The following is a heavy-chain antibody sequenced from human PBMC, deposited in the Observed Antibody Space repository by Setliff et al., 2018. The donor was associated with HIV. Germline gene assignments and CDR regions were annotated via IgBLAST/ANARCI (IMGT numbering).Heavy chain of an antibody. Sequence: SETLSLTCTVSGGSISSYYWSRIRQPAGKGLEWIGHIYTSGSTNYNPSLKSRVTMSVDTSKNQFSLKLSSVTAADTAVYYCARDVPWGDYYYYMDVWGKGTTVTSP. CDR1: GGSISSYY. D-gene: IGHD3-16*01. V-gene: IGHV4-4*07. CDR2: IYTSGST. CDR3: ARDVPWGDYYYYMDV. J-gene: IGHJ6*03.